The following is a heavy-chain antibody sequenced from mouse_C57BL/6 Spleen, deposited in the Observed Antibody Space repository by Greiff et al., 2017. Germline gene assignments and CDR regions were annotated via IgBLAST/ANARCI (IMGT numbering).Heavy chain of an antibody. D-gene: IGHD4-1*01. CDR2: IHPNSGST. Sequence: QVQLQQSGAELVKPGASVKLSCKASGYTFTSYWMHWVKQRPGQGLEWIGMIHPNSGSTNYNEKFKSKATLTVDKSSSTAYMQLSSLTSEDSAVYYCARSNWDEGPHWYFDVWGTGTTVTVSS. J-gene: IGHJ1*03. CDR3: ARSNWDEGPHWYFDV. CDR1: GYTFTSYW. V-gene: IGHV1-64*01.